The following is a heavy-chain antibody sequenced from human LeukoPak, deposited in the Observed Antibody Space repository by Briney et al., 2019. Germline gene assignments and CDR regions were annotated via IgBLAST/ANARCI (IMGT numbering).Heavy chain of an antibody. CDR3: ARGQYGMDV. CDR1: GFIFSSYS. J-gene: IGHJ6*02. Sequence: PGGSLRLSCAVSGFIFSSYSMNWVRQAPGKGLEWVSHISSSSTSKYYADSVKGRFTISRDNAKNSLYLQMSSLRAEDTAVYYCARGQYGMDVWGQGTTVTVSS. V-gene: IGHV3-48*04. CDR2: ISSSSTSK.